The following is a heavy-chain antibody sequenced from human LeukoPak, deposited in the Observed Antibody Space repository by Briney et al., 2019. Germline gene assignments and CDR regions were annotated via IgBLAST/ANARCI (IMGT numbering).Heavy chain of an antibody. CDR2: IKQDGSEK. D-gene: IGHD3-16*02. CDR3: ARALNVWGSYRYPL. Sequence: GGSLRLSCAASGFTFSSYWMSWVRQAPGKGLEWVANIKQDGSEKYYVDSVKGRFTISRDNAKNSLYLQMNSLRAEDTAVYYCARALNVWGSYRYPLGGQGTLVTVSS. J-gene: IGHJ4*02. CDR1: GFTFSSYW. V-gene: IGHV3-7*01.